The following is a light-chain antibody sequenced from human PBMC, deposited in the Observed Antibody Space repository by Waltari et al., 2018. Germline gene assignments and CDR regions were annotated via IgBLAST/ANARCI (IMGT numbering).Light chain of an antibody. CDR2: YVT. Sequence: QSALTQPASVSGSPGQSITISCTGTSSDVGGYNYVSWYQQHPGKPPKLMIYYVTNRASGVSSRFTGSKSGNTASLTISGLQTDDEADYYCSSYRKSSTAGGVFGTGTKVTVL. V-gene: IGLV2-14*03. CDR1: SSDVGGYNY. J-gene: IGLJ1*01. CDR3: SSYRKSSTAGGV.